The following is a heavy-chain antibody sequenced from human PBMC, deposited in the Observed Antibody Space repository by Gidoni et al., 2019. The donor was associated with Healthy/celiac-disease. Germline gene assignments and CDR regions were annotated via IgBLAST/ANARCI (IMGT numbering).Heavy chain of an antibody. CDR3: AKDLYYDILTGYYYYGMDV. Sequence: EVQLLESGGGLVQPGGSLRLSCAASGFTFSSYAMSWVRQAPGKGLEWVSAISGSGGSTYYADSLKGRFTISRDNSKNTLYLQMNSLRAEDTAVYYCAKDLYYDILTGYYYYGMDVWGQGTTVTVSS. CDR2: ISGSGGST. CDR1: GFTFSSYA. V-gene: IGHV3-23*01. D-gene: IGHD3-9*01. J-gene: IGHJ6*02.